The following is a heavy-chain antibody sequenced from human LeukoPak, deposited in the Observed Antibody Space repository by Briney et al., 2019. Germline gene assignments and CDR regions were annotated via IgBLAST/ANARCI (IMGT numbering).Heavy chain of an antibody. D-gene: IGHD2-2*01. CDR1: GGSISSGDYY. J-gene: IGHJ5*02. Sequence: KTSETLSLTCTVSGGSISSGDYYWSWIRQPPGKGLEWIGYIYYSGSTYYNPSLKSRVTISVDTSKNQFSLKLSSVTAADTAVYYCARVSGSSLIFGWFDPWGQGTLVTVSS. CDR3: ARVSGSSLIFGWFDP. V-gene: IGHV4-30-4*01. CDR2: IYYSGST.